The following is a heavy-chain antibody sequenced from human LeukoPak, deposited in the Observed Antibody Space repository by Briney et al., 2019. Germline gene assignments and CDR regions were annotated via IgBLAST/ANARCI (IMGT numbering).Heavy chain of an antibody. Sequence: GGSLRLSCAASGFTFSTYSINWVRQAPGKGLEWVSSISSSSSYIYYADSMKGRVTISRDNAKNSVYLQVKSLRAEDTAVYYCARGPTYYDSWSGYYTGIPSFDYWGQGTLVTVSS. J-gene: IGHJ4*02. V-gene: IGHV3-21*01. CDR2: ISSSSSYI. CDR3: ARGPTYYDSWSGYYTGIPSFDY. D-gene: IGHD3-3*01. CDR1: GFTFSTYS.